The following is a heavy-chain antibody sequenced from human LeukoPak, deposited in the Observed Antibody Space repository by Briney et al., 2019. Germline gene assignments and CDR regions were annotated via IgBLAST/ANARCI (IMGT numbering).Heavy chain of an antibody. V-gene: IGHV3-23*01. Sequence: SGGSLRLSCAASGFTFSSYAMSWVRQAPGKGLEWVSAISGSGGSTYYADSVKGRFIISRDNSKNTLYLQMNSLRAEDTAVYYCAKELAVAGTFDYWGQGTPVTVSS. D-gene: IGHD6-19*01. J-gene: IGHJ4*02. CDR3: AKELAVAGTFDY. CDR1: GFTFSSYA. CDR2: ISGSGGST.